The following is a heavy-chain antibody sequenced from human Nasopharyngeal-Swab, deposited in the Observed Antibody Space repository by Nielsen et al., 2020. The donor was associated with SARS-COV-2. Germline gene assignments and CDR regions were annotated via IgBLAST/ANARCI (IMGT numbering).Heavy chain of an antibody. CDR1: GFTFGDYA. D-gene: IGHD6-13*01. V-gene: IGHV3-33*01. CDR2: IWYDGSNK. CDR3: ARDGSSSYDY. Sequence: GGSLRLSCTASGFTFGDYAMSWFRQAPGKGLEWVAVIWYDGSNKYYADSVKGRFTISRDNSKNTLYLQMNSLRAEDTAVYYCARDGSSSYDYWGQGTLVTVSS. J-gene: IGHJ4*02.